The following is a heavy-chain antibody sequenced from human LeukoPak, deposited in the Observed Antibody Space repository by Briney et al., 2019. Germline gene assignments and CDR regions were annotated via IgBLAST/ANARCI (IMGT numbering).Heavy chain of an antibody. CDR2: FDPEDGET. Sequence: ASVKVSCKVSGYTLTGLSMHWVRQAPGKGLEWMGGFDPEDGETIYAQKFQGRVTITADKSTSTAYMELSSLRSEDTAVYYCARGSIAVAGPFDYWGQGTLVTVSS. CDR3: ARGSIAVAGPFDY. V-gene: IGHV1-24*01. CDR1: GYTLTGLS. D-gene: IGHD6-19*01. J-gene: IGHJ4*02.